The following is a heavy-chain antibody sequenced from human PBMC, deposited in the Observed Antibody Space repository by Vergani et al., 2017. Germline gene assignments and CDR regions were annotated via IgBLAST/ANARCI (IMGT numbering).Heavy chain of an antibody. J-gene: IGHJ3*02. V-gene: IGHV3-9*01. CDR3: AKLGYCSSTSCYTGAFDI. D-gene: IGHD2-2*02. CDR2: ISWNSGSI. Sequence: EVQLLESGGGLVQPGGSLRLSCAASGFTFSSYAMSWVRQAPGKGLEWVSGISWNSGSIGYADSVKGRFTISRDNAKNSLYLQMNSLRAEDTALYYCAKLGYCSSTSCYTGAFDIWGQGTMVTVSS. CDR1: GFTFSSYA.